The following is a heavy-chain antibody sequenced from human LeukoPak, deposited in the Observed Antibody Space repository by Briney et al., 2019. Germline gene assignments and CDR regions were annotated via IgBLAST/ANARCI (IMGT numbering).Heavy chain of an antibody. D-gene: IGHD3-16*01. J-gene: IGHJ4*02. V-gene: IGHV4-39*07. CDR1: GGSISSSSYY. CDR2: IYYSGST. CDR3: ARSIMITFGGVVRRPFDY. Sequence: SETLSLTRTVSGGSISSSSYYWGWIRQPPGTGLEWIGSIYYSGSTYFNPSLKSRVTISVDTSKYQFSLKLTSVTAADTAVFYCARSIMITFGGVVRRPFDYWGQGTLVTVSS.